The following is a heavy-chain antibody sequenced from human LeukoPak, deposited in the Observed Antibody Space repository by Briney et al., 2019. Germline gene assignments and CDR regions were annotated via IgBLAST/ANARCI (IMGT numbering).Heavy chain of an antibody. CDR1: GFTFDDYG. Sequence: RAGGSLRLSCAASGFTFDDYGMSWVRQAPGKGLEWVSGINWNGGSTGYADSVKGRFTISRDNAKNSLYLQMNSLRAEDTALYHCAREYRYSAVVPAAMGGNYYYYMDVWGKGTTVTVSS. CDR3: AREYRYSAVVPAAMGGNYYYYMDV. J-gene: IGHJ6*03. CDR2: INWNGGST. D-gene: IGHD2-2*01. V-gene: IGHV3-20*01.